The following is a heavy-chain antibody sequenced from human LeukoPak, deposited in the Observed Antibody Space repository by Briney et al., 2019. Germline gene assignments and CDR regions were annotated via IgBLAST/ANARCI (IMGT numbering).Heavy chain of an antibody. CDR1: GFNITSNY. CDR2: IYSGGFT. D-gene: IGHD5-12*01. CDR3: AKVKVATFFFDY. V-gene: IGHV3-53*01. J-gene: IGHJ4*02. Sequence: GGSLRLSCAASGFNITSNYMNWVRQAPGKGLEWVAIIYSGGFTYYRDSVRGRFTISRDNSKNTLFLQMNSLRTEDTALYYCAKVKVATFFFDYWGLGTLVTVSS.